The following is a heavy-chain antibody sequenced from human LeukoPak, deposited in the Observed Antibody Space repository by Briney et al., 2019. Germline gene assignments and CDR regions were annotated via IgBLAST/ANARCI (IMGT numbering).Heavy chain of an antibody. V-gene: IGHV3-23*01. Sequence: GGSLRLSCAASGFTISANYMSWVRQSPGKGLEWVSVISGTGGSTIYADSVKGRLTISRDNSKNTLYLQMNSLRAEDTAEYYCAKVSAVADHWYFDLWGRGTLVTVSS. CDR1: GFTISANY. CDR3: AKVSAVADHWYFDL. D-gene: IGHD6-19*01. CDR2: ISGTGGST. J-gene: IGHJ2*01.